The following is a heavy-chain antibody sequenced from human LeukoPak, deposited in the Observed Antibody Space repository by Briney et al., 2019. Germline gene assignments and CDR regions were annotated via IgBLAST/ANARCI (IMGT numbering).Heavy chain of an antibody. Sequence: GGSLRPSCAASGFTFSSYAMSWVRQAPGKGLEWVSAISGSGGSTYYADSVKGRLTISRDNSKNTLYLQMNSLRAEDTAVYYCAKDLSSYYYYGSGSSFDYWGQGTLVTVSS. CDR2: ISGSGGST. V-gene: IGHV3-23*01. CDR1: GFTFSSYA. CDR3: AKDLSSYYYYGSGSSFDY. D-gene: IGHD3-10*01. J-gene: IGHJ4*02.